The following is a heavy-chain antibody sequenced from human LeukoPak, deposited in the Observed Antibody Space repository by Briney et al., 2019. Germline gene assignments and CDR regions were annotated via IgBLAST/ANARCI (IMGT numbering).Heavy chain of an antibody. Sequence: GGSLRLSCAVSGITLSNYGMSWVRQAPGKGLVWVSRINSDGSSTSYADSVKGRFTISRDNAKNTLYLQMNSLRAEDTAVYYCARGDYDILTGYYLRRLFDYWGQGTLVTVSS. V-gene: IGHV3-74*01. CDR1: GITLSNYG. CDR2: INSDGSST. CDR3: ARGDYDILTGYYLRRLFDY. D-gene: IGHD3-9*01. J-gene: IGHJ4*02.